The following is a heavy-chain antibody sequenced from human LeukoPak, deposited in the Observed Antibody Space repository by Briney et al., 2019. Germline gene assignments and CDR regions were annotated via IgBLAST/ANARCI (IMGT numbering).Heavy chain of an antibody. CDR1: GFTFSSYG. D-gene: IGHD3-10*01. CDR2: IRYDGSYK. V-gene: IGHV3-30*02. CDR3: AKDGETYYYGSGNYFDY. J-gene: IGHJ4*02. Sequence: GGSLRLSCASSGFTFSSYGMHWVRQAPGQGLEWVAFIRYDGSYKYYADSVKGRFTISRDNSRNTLYLQMNSLRAEDTAVYYCAKDGETYYYGSGNYFDYWGQGTLVTVSS.